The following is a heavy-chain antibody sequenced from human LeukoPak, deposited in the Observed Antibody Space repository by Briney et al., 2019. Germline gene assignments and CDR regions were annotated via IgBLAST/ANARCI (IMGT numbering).Heavy chain of an antibody. V-gene: IGHV4-38-2*02. D-gene: IGHD3-22*01. CDR1: GYSISSGCY. CDR3: ARVTGYDSSGYPYY. Sequence: SETLSLTCTVSGYSISSGCYWGWIRQPPGKGLEWIGSIYHSGSTYYNPSLKSRVTISVDTSKNQFSLKLSSVTAADTAVYYCARVTGYDSSGYPYYWGQGTLVTVSS. CDR2: IYHSGST. J-gene: IGHJ4*02.